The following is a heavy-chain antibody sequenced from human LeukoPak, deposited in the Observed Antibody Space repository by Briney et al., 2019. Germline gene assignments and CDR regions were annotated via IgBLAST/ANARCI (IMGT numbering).Heavy chain of an antibody. J-gene: IGHJ3*02. CDR3: ARSNDSSGYYLVGAFDI. CDR1: GGSISSYY. D-gene: IGHD3-22*01. Sequence: SETLSLTCTVSGGSISSYYWSWIRQPPGKGLEWIGYIYYSGSTNYNPSLKSRVTISVDTSKNQFSLKLSSVTAADTAVYYCARSNDSSGYYLVGAFDIWGQGTMVTVSS. V-gene: IGHV4-59*12. CDR2: IYYSGST.